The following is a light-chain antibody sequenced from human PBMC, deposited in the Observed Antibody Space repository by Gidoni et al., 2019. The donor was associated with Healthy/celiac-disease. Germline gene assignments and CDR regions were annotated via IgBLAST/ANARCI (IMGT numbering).Light chain of an antibody. CDR3: QQRSNWPRGT. J-gene: IGKJ5*01. CDR2: DAS. V-gene: IGKV3-11*01. Sequence: EIVLTHSPATLTLSPGERATLSCRASQSVISYLAWYQQKPGQAPRLLIYDASNRATGIPARFSGSGSGTDFTLTISSLEPEGFAVYYCQQRSNWPRGTFGQGTRLEIK. CDR1: QSVISY.